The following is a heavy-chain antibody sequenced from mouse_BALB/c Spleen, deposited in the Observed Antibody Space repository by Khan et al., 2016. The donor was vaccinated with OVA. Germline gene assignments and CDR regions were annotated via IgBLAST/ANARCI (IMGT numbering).Heavy chain of an antibody. CDR2: INPRSDYT. CDR1: GYTFTSHT. J-gene: IGHJ4*01. V-gene: IGHV1-4*01. CDR3: ARRTTEDALDY. Sequence: QIQLVQSGAELARPGASVKMSCKASGYTFTSHTMHWVKQRPGQGLEWIGYINPRSDYTQYNQKFNDKATLTADISSSTAYMQLSSLTSEDSAVYYCARRTTEDALDYWGQGTSVTVSA. D-gene: IGHD2-14*01.